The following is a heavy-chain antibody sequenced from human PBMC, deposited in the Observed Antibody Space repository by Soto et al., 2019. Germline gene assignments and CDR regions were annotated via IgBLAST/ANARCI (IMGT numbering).Heavy chain of an antibody. CDR2: ISYDGSNK. CDR1: GFTFSSYA. Sequence: GGSLRLSCAASGFTFSSYAMHWVRQAPGKGQERVAVISYDGSNKYYADSVKGRFTISRDNSKNTLYLQMNSLRAEDTAVYYCARDYRGTAAAAEYYYYGMDVWGQGTTVTVSS. V-gene: IGHV3-30-3*01. J-gene: IGHJ6*02. CDR3: ARDYRGTAAAAEYYYYGMDV. D-gene: IGHD6-13*01.